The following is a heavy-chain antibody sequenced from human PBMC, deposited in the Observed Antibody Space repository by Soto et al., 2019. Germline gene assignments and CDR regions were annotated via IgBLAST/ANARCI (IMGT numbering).Heavy chain of an antibody. V-gene: IGHV1-69*12. J-gene: IGHJ2*01. CDR1: GGTFSTYA. CDR2: IIPIFGTP. CDR3: AQTLGLAVTGPGRFDL. D-gene: IGHD6-19*01. Sequence: QVQLVQSGAAVKKPGSSVKVSCKASGGTFSTYAISWVRQAPGQGLEWMGGIIPIFGTPNYAQKFKGRVTINADESTTTAYMELSSLTSEDTAVYYCAQTLGLAVTGPGRFDLWGRGTLVTVSS.